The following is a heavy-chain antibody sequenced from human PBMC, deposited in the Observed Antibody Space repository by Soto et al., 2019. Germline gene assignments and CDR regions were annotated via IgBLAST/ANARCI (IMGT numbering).Heavy chain of an antibody. CDR3: ARVRRRDGAMQQMDTYYYDGMDV. J-gene: IGHJ6*02. Sequence: EVQLVESGGGLVQPGGSLRLSCAASGFTFSFYWMSWVRQAPGKGLEWVSNINQDGSEKYYVDSVKGRFTISRDDAKNSLYLQMNSLGAEDTAVYDCARVRRRDGAMQQMDTYYYDGMDVWGQGTTVTVSS. V-gene: IGHV3-7*01. D-gene: IGHD6-13*01. CDR1: GFTFSFYW. CDR2: INQDGSEK.